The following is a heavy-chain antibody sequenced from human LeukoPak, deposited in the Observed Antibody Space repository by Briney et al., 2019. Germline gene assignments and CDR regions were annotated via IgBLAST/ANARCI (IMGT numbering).Heavy chain of an antibody. CDR2: ISRSGSTK. Sequence: PGGSLRLSCAASGFTFSDYNMRWIRQAPGRGLEWVSSISRSGSTKYYADSVKGRFTISRDNAKNTLYLQMNSLRAEDTAVYYCARVPITLAGTKDAKYFQHWGQGTLVTVSS. J-gene: IGHJ1*01. CDR1: GFTFSDYN. V-gene: IGHV3-11*04. D-gene: IGHD6-19*01. CDR3: ARVPITLAGTKDAKYFQH.